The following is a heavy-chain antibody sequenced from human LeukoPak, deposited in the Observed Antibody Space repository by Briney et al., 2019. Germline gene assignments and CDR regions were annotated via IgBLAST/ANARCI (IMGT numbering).Heavy chain of an antibody. Sequence: PGGSLRLSCAVSGFIVSNNYMSWVRQAPGKGLEWVSVIYSGGSTYYADSVKGRFTISRDNSKNTLYLQMNSLRAEDTAVYYCARDFFDYDLLTGYYAFDYWGQGTLVTVSS. CDR3: ARDFFDYDLLTGYYAFDY. CDR2: IYSGGST. D-gene: IGHD3-9*01. V-gene: IGHV3-53*01. CDR1: GFIVSNNY. J-gene: IGHJ4*02.